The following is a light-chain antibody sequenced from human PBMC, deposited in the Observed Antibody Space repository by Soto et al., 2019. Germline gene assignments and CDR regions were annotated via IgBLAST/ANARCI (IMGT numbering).Light chain of an antibody. Sequence: DIQMTQSPSALSASIGDRVTITCRPSQNISTWLAWYQQRPGKAPRSLIYDASRLESGVSSRVSGSGSGTEVTLTIINLQPDDSATYYCQHYKAFSPWTFGQGTKVEIK. J-gene: IGKJ1*01. V-gene: IGKV1-5*01. CDR1: QNISTW. CDR2: DAS. CDR3: QHYKAFSPWT.